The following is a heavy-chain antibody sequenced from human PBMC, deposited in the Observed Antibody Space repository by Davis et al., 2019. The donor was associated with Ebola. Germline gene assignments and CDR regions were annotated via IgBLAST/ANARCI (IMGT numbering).Heavy chain of an antibody. CDR2: ISYDGSNK. Sequence: GGSLRLSCAASGFTFSNYGMHWVRPAPGKGLEWVAVISYDGSNKYYADSVKGRFTISRDNSKNTLYLQMNSLRAEDTAVYYCARHDYGDSHFDYLGQGTLVTVSS. CDR3: ARHDYGDSHFDY. D-gene: IGHD4-17*01. CDR1: GFTFSNYG. V-gene: IGHV3-30*03. J-gene: IGHJ4*02.